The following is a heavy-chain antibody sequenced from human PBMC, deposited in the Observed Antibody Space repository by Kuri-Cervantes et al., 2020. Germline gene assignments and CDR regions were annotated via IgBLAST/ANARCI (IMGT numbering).Heavy chain of an antibody. CDR3: ARDPYGMDV. CDR2: ISSSSSTI. Sequence: GESLKISCAASGFTVSSNYMNWVRQAPGKGLEWVSYISSSSSTIYYADSVKGRFTISRDNAKNSLYLQMNSLRDEDTAVYYCARDPYGMDVWGQGTTVTVSS. CDR1: GFTVSSNY. V-gene: IGHV3-48*02. J-gene: IGHJ6*02.